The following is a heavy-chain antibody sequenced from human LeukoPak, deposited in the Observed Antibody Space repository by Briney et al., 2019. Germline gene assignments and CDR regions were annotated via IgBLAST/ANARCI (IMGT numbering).Heavy chain of an antibody. V-gene: IGHV1-2*02. J-gene: IGHJ4*02. D-gene: IGHD3-16*01. CDR2: INPNSGDT. Sequence: ATVKVSCKASRYTFTGYYMHWVRQAPGQGLKWMGWINPNSGDTNYAQKFQGRVTMTRDTSTSTAYMELSSLTSDDTAVYYCARDASASWRHDFDYWGQGTLVTVSS. CDR3: ARDASASWRHDFDY. CDR1: RYTFTGYY.